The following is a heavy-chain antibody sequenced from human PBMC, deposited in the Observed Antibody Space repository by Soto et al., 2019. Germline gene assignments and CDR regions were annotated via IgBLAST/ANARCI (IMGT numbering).Heavy chain of an antibody. J-gene: IGHJ6*01. CDR1: GFTFSNYW. Sequence: EVQLVESGGGLVQRGGSLRLSCAASGFTFSNYWMTWVRQAPGKGLEWVANTNQDGSEKYYVDSVKGRFTISRDNAKNSLYLQMNSLRAEDTAVYYCARTLTMVRGGSTAPTIYYYGMDVW. V-gene: IGHV3-7*01. D-gene: IGHD3-10*01. CDR2: TNQDGSEK. CDR3: ARTLTMVRGGSTAPTIYYYGMDV.